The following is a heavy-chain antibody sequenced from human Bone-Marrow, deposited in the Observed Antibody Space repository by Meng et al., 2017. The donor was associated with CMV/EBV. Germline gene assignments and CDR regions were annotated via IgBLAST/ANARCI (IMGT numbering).Heavy chain of an antibody. CDR2: IIPILGIA. D-gene: IGHD3-3*01. J-gene: IGHJ6*02. CDR3: ARDGSGDFWSGYYIGRASYYYYGMDV. Sequence: SVKVSCKASGGTFSSYTISWVRQAPGQGLEWMGRIIPILGIANYAQKFQGRVTITADKSTSTAYMKLSSLRSEDTAVYYCARDGSGDFWSGYYIGRASYYYYGMDVWGQGTTVTVSS. CDR1: GGTFSSYT. V-gene: IGHV1-69*04.